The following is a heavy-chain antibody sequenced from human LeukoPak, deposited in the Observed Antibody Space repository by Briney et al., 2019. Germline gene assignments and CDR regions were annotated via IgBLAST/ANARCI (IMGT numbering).Heavy chain of an antibody. CDR1: GYIFIDYE. J-gene: IGHJ6*03. V-gene: IGHV1-8*02. CDR3: ARDRYMDV. Sequence: ASVKVSCKTSGYIFIDYEISWVRQAPGQGLEWMGWMNPKSGDTGYEQKFQGRITITRDSSISTVYMELSSLRSEATALYYCARDRYMDVGGKGPTVTVSS. CDR2: MNPKSGDT. D-gene: IGHD1-14*01.